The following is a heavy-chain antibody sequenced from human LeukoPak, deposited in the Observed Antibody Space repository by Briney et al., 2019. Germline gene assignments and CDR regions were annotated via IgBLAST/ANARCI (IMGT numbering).Heavy chain of an antibody. CDR1: GYTFTGYY. D-gene: IGHD6-13*01. CDR3: ARAAAAGRGYNWFDP. J-gene: IGHJ5*02. V-gene: IGHV1-2*02. CDR2: INPNSGGT. Sequence: ASVKVSCKASGYTFTGYYMHWVRQAPGQGLEWMGWINPNSGGTNYAQKFQGRVTMTRDTSISTAYMELSRLRSDDTAVYYCARAAAAGRGYNWFDPGAREPWSPSPQ.